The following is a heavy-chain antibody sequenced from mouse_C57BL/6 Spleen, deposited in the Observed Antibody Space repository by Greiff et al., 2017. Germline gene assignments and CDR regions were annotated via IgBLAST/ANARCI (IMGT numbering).Heavy chain of an antibody. CDR1: GYTFTSYW. J-gene: IGHJ2*01. CDR3: ARGGYGNYDY. D-gene: IGHD2-1*01. V-gene: IGHV1-61*01. CDR2: IYPSDSET. Sequence: VQLQQPGAELVRPGSSVKLSCKASGYTFTSYWMAWVKQRPGQGLEWIGNIYPSDSETHYNQKFKDKATLTVDKSSSTAYMQLSSLTSEDSAVXYCARGGYGNYDYWGQGTTLTVAS.